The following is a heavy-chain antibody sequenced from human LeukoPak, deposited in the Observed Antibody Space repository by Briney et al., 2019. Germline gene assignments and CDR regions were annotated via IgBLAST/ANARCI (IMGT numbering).Heavy chain of an antibody. CDR1: GFTFSSYG. CDR2: IHHSGST. J-gene: IGHJ4*02. CDR3: ARTSSSGLVGGYYFDY. Sequence: GSLRLSCAASGFTFSSYGMSWVRQAPGKGLEWIGSIHHSGSTYYNPSLKSRVTISVDTSKNQFSLKLSSVTAADTAVYYCARTSSSGLVGGYYFDYWGQGTLVTVSS. D-gene: IGHD6-19*01. V-gene: IGHV4-38-2*01.